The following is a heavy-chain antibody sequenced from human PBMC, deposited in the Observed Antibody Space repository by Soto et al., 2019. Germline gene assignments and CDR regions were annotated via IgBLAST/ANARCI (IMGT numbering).Heavy chain of an antibody. V-gene: IGHV3-33*01. CDR3: ARAYSGRLPRRADYYFAMDV. J-gene: IGHJ6*02. CDR1: GFTFSNFG. CDR2: VWYDGSSK. D-gene: IGHD2-15*01. Sequence: GGSLRLSCEASGFTFSNFGMNWVRQAPGKGLEWVARVWYDGSSKYYVDSVKGRFTISRDNSKETVYLQMNSLRAEDTAVYYCARAYSGRLPRRADYYFAMDVWGQGTTVTVSS.